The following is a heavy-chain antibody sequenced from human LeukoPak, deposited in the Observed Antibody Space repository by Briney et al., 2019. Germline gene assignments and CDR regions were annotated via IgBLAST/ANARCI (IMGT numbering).Heavy chain of an antibody. J-gene: IGHJ4*02. V-gene: IGHV4-30-4*08. CDR2: IYYSGST. D-gene: IGHD3-10*01. CDR1: GGSISSGGYY. CDR3: ARHPYLHYYGSGAGGYFDY. Sequence: SQTLSLTCTVSGGSISSGGYYWSWIRQPPGKGLEWIGYIYYSGSTYYNPSLKSRVTISVDTSKNQFSLKLSSVTAADTAVYYCARHPYLHYYGSGAGGYFDYWGQGTLVTVSS.